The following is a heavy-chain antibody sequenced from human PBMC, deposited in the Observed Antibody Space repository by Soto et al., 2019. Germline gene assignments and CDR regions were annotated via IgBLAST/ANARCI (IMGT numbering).Heavy chain of an antibody. V-gene: IGHV4-4*02. J-gene: IGHJ4*02. CDR1: SGSISSSNW. CDR3: ARASIMTTVTTFDY. CDR2: IYHSGST. Sequence: SETLSLTCAVSSGSISSSNWWSWVRQPPGKGLEWIGEIYHSGSTNYNPSLKSRITISVDKSKNQFSLKLSSVTAADTAVYYCARASIMTTVTTFDYWGQGTLVTVSS. D-gene: IGHD4-17*01.